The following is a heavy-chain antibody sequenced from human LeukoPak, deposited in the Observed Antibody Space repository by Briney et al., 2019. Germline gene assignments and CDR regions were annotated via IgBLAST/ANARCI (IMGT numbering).Heavy chain of an antibody. CDR1: GYTFTSYY. J-gene: IGHJ4*02. D-gene: IGHD3-22*01. CDR2: INPSGGST. Sequence: PKASVKVSCKASGYTFTSYYMHWVRQAPGQGLEWMGIINPSGGSTSYAQKFQGRVTMTRDTSTSTVYMELSSLRSAATAAYYCARATTYYYDSSGYYPGYWGQGTLVTVSS. V-gene: IGHV1-46*01. CDR3: ARATTYYYDSSGYYPGY.